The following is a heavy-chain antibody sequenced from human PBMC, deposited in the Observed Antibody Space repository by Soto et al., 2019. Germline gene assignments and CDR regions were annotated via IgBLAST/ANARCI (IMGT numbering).Heavy chain of an antibody. CDR3: ARGGGVGVAGSAAFDM. CDR2: INPATGAA. Sequence: QLHLVQSGAVVKKPGASVTVSCSASGYPVTAYYMHWVRQAPGRGLVWMGGINPATGAAKYTQTFQGTVTMTRDPATGTVFMELSGLTPEDTAVFYCARGGGVGVAGSAAFDMWGQGTLVTVSS. V-gene: IGHV1-2*02. CDR1: GYPVTAYY. D-gene: IGHD3-3*01. J-gene: IGHJ3*02.